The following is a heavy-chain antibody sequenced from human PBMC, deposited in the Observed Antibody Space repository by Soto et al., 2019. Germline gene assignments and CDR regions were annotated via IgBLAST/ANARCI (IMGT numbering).Heavy chain of an antibody. J-gene: IGHJ4*02. D-gene: IGHD5-18*01. CDR3: ARVAYSYGLDY. CDR1: GGSISSGGYS. V-gene: IGHV4-30-2*01. CDR2: IYHSGST. Sequence: SETLSLTCAVSGGSISSGGYSWSWIRQPPGKGLEWIGYIYHSGSTYYNPSLKGRVTISVDRSKNQFSLKLSSVTAADTAVYYCARVAYSYGLDYWGQGTLVTVSS.